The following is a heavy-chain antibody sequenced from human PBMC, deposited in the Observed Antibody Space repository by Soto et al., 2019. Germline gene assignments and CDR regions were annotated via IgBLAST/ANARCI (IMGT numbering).Heavy chain of an antibody. D-gene: IGHD3-9*01. CDR2: ISAYNGNT. J-gene: IGHJ5*02. CDR1: GYTFTSYG. V-gene: IGHV1-18*01. CDR3: ARATDPYYDILTGPVPSNWFDP. Sequence: ASVKVSCKASGYTFTSYGISWVRQAPGQGLEWMGWISAYNGNTNYAQKLQGRVTMTTDTSTSTAYMELRSLRSDDTAVYYCARATDPYYDILTGPVPSNWFDPWGQGTLVTVSS.